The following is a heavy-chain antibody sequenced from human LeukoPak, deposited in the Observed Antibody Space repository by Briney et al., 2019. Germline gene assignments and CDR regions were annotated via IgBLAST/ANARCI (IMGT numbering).Heavy chain of an antibody. D-gene: IGHD3-22*01. CDR2: IKQDGSEK. V-gene: IGHV3-7*01. CDR1: GFTFSSYW. CDR3: ARDPRGPTTYDSSARDSLDY. J-gene: IGHJ4*02. Sequence: GGSLRLSCAASGFTFSSYWMSWVRQAPGKGLEWVANIKQDGSEKYYVDSVKGRFTISRDNAKNSLYLQMNSLRAEDTAVYYCARDPRGPTTYDSSARDSLDYWGQGTLVTVSS.